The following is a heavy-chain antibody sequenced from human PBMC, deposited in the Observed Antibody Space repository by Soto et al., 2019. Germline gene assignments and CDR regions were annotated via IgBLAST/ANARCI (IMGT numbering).Heavy chain of an antibody. D-gene: IGHD6-13*01. CDR2: ITYTGVST. J-gene: IGHJ4*02. V-gene: IGHV3-23*01. CDR1: GFTFSNYD. CDR3: AKSSVWYPYFDS. Sequence: GGSLRLSCSASGFTFSNYDMVWVRQAPGKGLEWVSSITYTGVSTYYADSVKGRFTISRDNSRDTLFLQMNSLRAEDTAIYYCAKSSVWYPYFDSWGQGTLVTVSS.